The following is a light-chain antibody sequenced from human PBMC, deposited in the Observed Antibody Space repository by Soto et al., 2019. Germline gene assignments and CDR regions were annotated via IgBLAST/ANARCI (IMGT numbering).Light chain of an antibody. CDR3: QQSYSIPYT. J-gene: IGKJ2*01. V-gene: IGKV1-39*01. CDR1: QTINSY. CDR2: AAS. Sequence: DIQMTQSPSSLSASVGDRVTITCRASQTINSYLNWYQQKPGKAPKLLIYAASSLQSGVPSRFSGSGSGTDLPLTISSLQPEDFATYYCQQSYSIPYTFDQGTKVDIK.